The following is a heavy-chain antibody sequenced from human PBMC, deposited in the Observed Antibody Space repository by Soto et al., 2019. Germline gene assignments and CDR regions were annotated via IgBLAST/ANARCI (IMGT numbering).Heavy chain of an antibody. J-gene: IGHJ6*02. CDR3: ARGRGGWYFGRYYYYYGMDV. CDR2: INHSGST. D-gene: IGHD6-19*01. CDR1: GGSFSGYY. V-gene: IGHV4-34*01. Sequence: QVQLQQWGAGLLKPSETLSLTCAVYGGSFSGYYWSWIRQPPGKGLEWIGEINHSGSTNYNPSLKSRVPISVDTSKNQFSLKLSSVTAADTAVYYCARGRGGWYFGRYYYYYGMDVWGQGTTVTVSS.